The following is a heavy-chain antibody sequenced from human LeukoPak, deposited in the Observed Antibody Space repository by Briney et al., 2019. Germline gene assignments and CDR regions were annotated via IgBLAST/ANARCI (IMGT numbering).Heavy chain of an antibody. D-gene: IGHD5-24*01. V-gene: IGHV3-48*01. Sequence: GGSLRLSCAASGFRFSDYSMSWVRQAPGKGLEWISYIGIDSGNTHYADSVKGRLTISGDKAKNSLYLQMHSLRVEDTAVYYCARDYKYAFDNWGQGTLVTVSS. CDR1: GFRFSDYS. CDR3: ARDYKYAFDN. CDR2: IGIDSGNT. J-gene: IGHJ4*02.